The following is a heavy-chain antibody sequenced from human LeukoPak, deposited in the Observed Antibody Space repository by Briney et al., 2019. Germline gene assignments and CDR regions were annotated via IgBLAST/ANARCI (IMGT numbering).Heavy chain of an antibody. CDR2: ISYDGSNK. CDR1: GFTFSSYG. V-gene: IGHV3-30*18. CDR3: AKGAGYSSGWWVRDYYYGMDV. D-gene: IGHD6-19*01. Sequence: GRSLRLSCAASGFTFSSYGMHWVRQAPGKGLEWVAVISYDGSNKYHADSVKGRFTISRDNSKNTLYLQMNSLRAEDTAVYYCAKGAGYSSGWWVRDYYYGMDVWGQGTTVTVSS. J-gene: IGHJ6*02.